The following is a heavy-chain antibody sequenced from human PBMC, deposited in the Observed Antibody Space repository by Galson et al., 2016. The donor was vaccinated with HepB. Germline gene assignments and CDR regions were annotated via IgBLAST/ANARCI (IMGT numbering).Heavy chain of an antibody. D-gene: IGHD2-2*02. J-gene: IGHJ4*02. CDR3: GRTTYTSGDY. CDR1: GFTFSDHY. CDR2: IRSTGTTI. V-gene: IGHV3-11*01. Sequence: SLRLSCAGSGFTFSDHYMTWIRQAPGKGLEWVSYIRSTGTTIKYAESVKGRFTISRDNAKNSVYLQMNSLRADDTAVYYCGRTTYTSGDYWGQGTLVTVS.